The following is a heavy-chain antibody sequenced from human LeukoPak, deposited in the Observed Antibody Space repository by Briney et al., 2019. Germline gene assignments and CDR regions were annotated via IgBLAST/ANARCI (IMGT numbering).Heavy chain of an antibody. V-gene: IGHV1-2*02. Sequence: ASVEVSCKASGYTFTGYYMHWVRQAPGQGLEWMGWINPNSGGTNYAQKFQGRVTMTRDTSISTAYMELSRLRSDDTAVYYCARDLSSGAPAYDFWSVIKRYYYIDVWGKGTTVTVSS. CDR2: INPNSGGT. CDR1: GYTFTGYY. CDR3: ARDLSSGAPAYDFWSVIKRYYYIDV. J-gene: IGHJ6*03. D-gene: IGHD3-3*01.